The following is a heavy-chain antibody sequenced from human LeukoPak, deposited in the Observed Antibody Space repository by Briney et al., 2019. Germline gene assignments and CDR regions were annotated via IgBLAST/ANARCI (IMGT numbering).Heavy chain of an antibody. V-gene: IGHV3-21*01. CDR3: ARKMKTGDRVGTFDI. CDR1: GFTFSSHN. J-gene: IGHJ3*02. D-gene: IGHD1-1*01. Sequence: PGGSLRLSCAASGFTFSSHNMNWVRQAPMKGLEWVSSIGTDGSYIYYADSVQGRFTISRDNAKNSLYLQMNSLTAGDTAVYYCARKMKTGDRVGTFDIWGQGTMVTVSS. CDR2: IGTDGSYI.